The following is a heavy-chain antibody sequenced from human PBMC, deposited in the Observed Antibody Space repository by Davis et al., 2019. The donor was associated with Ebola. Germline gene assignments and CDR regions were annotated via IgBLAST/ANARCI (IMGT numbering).Heavy chain of an antibody. V-gene: IGHV4-39*07. D-gene: IGHD3-10*01. CDR1: GGSISSGDYY. Sequence: SETLSLTCTVSGGSISSGDYYWSWIRQPPGKGLEWIGEINHSGSTNYNPSLKSRVTISVDTSKNQFSLELSSVTAADTAVYYCARDGSGSYYRYYYGMDVWGKGTTVTVSS. CDR3: ARDGSGSYYRYYYGMDV. J-gene: IGHJ6*04. CDR2: INHSGST.